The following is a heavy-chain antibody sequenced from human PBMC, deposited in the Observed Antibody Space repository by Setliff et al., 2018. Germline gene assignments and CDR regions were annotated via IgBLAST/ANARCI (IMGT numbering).Heavy chain of an antibody. V-gene: IGHV4-59*01. CDR3: ARGGTFRYFDF. J-gene: IGHJ4*02. CDR1: DGSLSTYY. D-gene: IGHD5-12*01. CDR2: VYYSGTA. Sequence: SETLSLTCTVSDGSLSTYYWSWIRQPPGKGLEFIGYVYYSGTANYSPSLRSRLTISVDTSKNQFPLKLRSVTAADTAVYYCARGGTFRYFDFWGQGAPVTVSS.